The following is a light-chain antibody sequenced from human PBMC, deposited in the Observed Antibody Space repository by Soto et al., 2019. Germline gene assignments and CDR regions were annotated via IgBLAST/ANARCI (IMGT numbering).Light chain of an antibody. V-gene: IGKV4-1*01. CDR1: QSVLYSSNNKNY. Sequence: DIVMTQSPDSLAVSLGERATINCKSSQSVLYSSNNKNYLAWYQQKPGQPPKLLIYWAPTRESGVPDRFSGSGSGTDFTLTISSLQAGDVAVYYCQQYYSTPRTFGQGTKVDIK. CDR3: QQYYSTPRT. J-gene: IGKJ1*01. CDR2: WAP.